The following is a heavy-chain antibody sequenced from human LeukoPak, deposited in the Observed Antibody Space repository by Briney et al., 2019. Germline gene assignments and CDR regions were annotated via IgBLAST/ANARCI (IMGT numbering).Heavy chain of an antibody. CDR1: GFIFSDSV. CDR3: VKEAYYGWGSSPTFYLDY. V-gene: IGHV3-30*04. CDR2: ISHDVKTT. Sequence: GKSLRLSCVASGFIFSDSVIHWVRQAPGKGLEWVAVISHDVKTTYYADSAKGRFTISRDNSRNTVFLQMNGLRPEDTAVYYCVKEAYYGWGSSPTFYLDYWGQGTRVTVSS. D-gene: IGHD3-10*01. J-gene: IGHJ4*02.